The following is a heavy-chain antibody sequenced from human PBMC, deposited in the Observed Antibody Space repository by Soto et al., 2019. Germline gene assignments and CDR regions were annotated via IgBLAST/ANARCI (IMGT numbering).Heavy chain of an antibody. CDR3: ASVLWLRVGVDY. D-gene: IGHD3-10*01. CDR2: ISGSGGST. Sequence: EVQLLESGGGLVQPGGSLRLSCAASGFTFSSYAMSWDRQAPGKGLEWVSAISGSGGSTYYADSVKGRFTISRDNSKNTLYLQMNSLRAEDTAVYYCASVLWLRVGVDYWGQGTLVTVSS. V-gene: IGHV3-23*01. J-gene: IGHJ4*02. CDR1: GFTFSSYA.